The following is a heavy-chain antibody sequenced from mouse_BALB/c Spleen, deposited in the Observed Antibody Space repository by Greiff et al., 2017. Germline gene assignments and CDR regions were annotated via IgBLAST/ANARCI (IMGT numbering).Heavy chain of an antibody. CDR3: ARSGYGNSGDY. D-gene: IGHD2-10*02. V-gene: IGHV1-7*01. CDR1: GYTFTSYW. J-gene: IGHJ2*01. Sequence: VKLQESGAELAKPGASVKMSCKASGYTFTSYWMHWVKQRPGQGLEWIGYINPSTGYTEYNQKFKDKATLTADKSSSTAYMQLSSLTAEDSSVYYCARSGYGNSGDYWGQGTTLTVAS. CDR2: INPSTGYT.